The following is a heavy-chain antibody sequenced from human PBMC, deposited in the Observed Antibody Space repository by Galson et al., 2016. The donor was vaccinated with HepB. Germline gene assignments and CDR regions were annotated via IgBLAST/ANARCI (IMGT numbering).Heavy chain of an antibody. D-gene: IGHD6-13*01. CDR3: ARKGRLIAAAGYFDY. CDR2: MSYDGSQK. Sequence: SLRLSCAASEFTFSSYAMHWVRQAPGKGLEWVAVMSYDGSQKYYADSVKGRFTISRDNSKNTLYLQMDSLRAEDTAVYYCARKGRLIAAAGYFDYWGQGTLVTVSS. CDR1: EFTFSSYA. V-gene: IGHV3-30-3*01. J-gene: IGHJ4*02.